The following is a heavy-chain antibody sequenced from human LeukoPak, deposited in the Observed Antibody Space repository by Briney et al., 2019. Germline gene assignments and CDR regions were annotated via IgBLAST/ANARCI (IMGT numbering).Heavy chain of an antibody. V-gene: IGHV4-39*07. CDR3: ARVTRGQDGHDWFDP. J-gene: IGHJ5*02. Sequence: SETLSLTCTVSGGSISSSSYYWGWIRQPPGKGLEWIGSIYYSGSTYYNPSLMSRVTISLDTSKNQFSLNLRSVTAADTAVYYCARVTRGQDGHDWFDPWGQGTRVTVSS. D-gene: IGHD3-16*01. CDR1: GGSISSSSYY. CDR2: IYYSGST.